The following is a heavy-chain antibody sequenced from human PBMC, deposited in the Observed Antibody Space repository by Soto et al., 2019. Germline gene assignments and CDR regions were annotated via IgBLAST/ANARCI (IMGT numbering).Heavy chain of an antibody. CDR1: GFTFSDYF. D-gene: IGHD4-17*01. CDR3: ARDLATTVVTSPYY. J-gene: IGHJ4*02. V-gene: IGHV3-11*05. Sequence: QVQLVESGGVLVKPGGSLRLSCAASGFTFSDYFMSWLRQAPGKGLEWVSYISSSGFANYADSVKGRFTISRDNAKNSLYLQMASLRAEDTAVYYCARDLATTVVTSPYYWGQGTLVTVSS. CDR2: ISSSGFA.